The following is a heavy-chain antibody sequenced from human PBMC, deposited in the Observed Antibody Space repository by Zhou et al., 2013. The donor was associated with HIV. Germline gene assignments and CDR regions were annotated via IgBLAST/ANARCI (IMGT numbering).Heavy chain of an antibody. J-gene: IGHJ3*02. Sequence: QVQLVQSGAEVKKPGASVKVSCKASGYTFTSYDINWVRQATGQGLEWMGWMNPNSGNTGYAQKFQGRVTMTRNTSISTAYMELSSLRSEDTAVYYCARGQSVGELLWFGESKGGAFDIWGQGTMVTVSS. CDR1: GYTFTSYD. D-gene: IGHD3-10*01. V-gene: IGHV1-8*01. CDR2: MNPNSGNT. CDR3: ARGQSVGELLWFGESKGGAFDI.